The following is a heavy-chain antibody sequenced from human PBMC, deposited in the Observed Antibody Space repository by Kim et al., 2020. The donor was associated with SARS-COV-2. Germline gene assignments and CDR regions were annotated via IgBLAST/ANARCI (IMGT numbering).Heavy chain of an antibody. CDR2: IKQDGSEK. J-gene: IGHJ6*03. Sequence: GGSLRLSCAASGFTFSSYWMSWVRQAPGKGLEWVANIKQDGSEKYYVDSVKGRFTISRDNAKNSLYLQMNSLRAEDTAVYYCARDHGVTTNYYYYYYYMDVWGKGTTVTVSS. CDR1: GFTFSSYW. V-gene: IGHV3-7*01. CDR3: ARDHGVTTNYYYYYYYMDV. D-gene: IGHD4-4*01.